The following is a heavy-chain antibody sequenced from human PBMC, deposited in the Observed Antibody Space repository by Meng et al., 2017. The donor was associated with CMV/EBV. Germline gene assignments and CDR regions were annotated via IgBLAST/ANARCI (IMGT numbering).Heavy chain of an antibody. CDR2: IHHSGIT. CDR1: GYSISSGYY. J-gene: IGHJ4*02. D-gene: IGHD2/OR15-2a*01. CDR3: ARDRSCDSSACYQWYDF. V-gene: IGHV4-38-2*02. Sequence: SETLSLTCTVSGYSISSGYYWGSIRQPPGKALDWLGSIHHSGITYYNPSLKSRVTISIDTSKNQFSMKLSSVTAADTAVYYCARDRSCDSSACYQWYDFWGQGTLVTVSS.